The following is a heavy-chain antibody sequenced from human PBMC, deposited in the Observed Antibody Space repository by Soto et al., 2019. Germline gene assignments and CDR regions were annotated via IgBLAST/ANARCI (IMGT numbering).Heavy chain of an antibody. CDR2: IVPIFRTA. CDR1: GDTFSNYV. J-gene: IGHJ3*02. V-gene: IGHV1-69*12. Sequence: QVQLVQSGAEVKKPGSSVKVACKVSGDTFSNYVINWVRQAPGQGREWMGAIVPIFRTANYAEKFQGRVTIPADEFTITAYMELSGLRSDDTATSDCARDTWAPGSFREDASDIWGEGTLVTVSS. CDR3: ARDTWAPGSFREDASDI. D-gene: IGHD6-13*01.